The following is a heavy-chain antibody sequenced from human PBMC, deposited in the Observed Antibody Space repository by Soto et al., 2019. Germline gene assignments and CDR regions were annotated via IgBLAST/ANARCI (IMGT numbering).Heavy chain of an antibody. V-gene: IGHV3-9*01. CDR3: AKGTSYQMLPFSYFYY. D-gene: IGHD2-2*01. J-gene: IGHJ4*02. Sequence: DVQLVESGGGLVQPGRSLRLSCAASGFTFDDYAMHWVRQAPGKGLEWVSGISWNSGSIGYADSVKGRFTISRDNAKNSLYLQMNSLRAEDTALYYCAKGTSYQMLPFSYFYYWGQESLATVSS. CDR1: GFTFDDYA. CDR2: ISWNSGSI.